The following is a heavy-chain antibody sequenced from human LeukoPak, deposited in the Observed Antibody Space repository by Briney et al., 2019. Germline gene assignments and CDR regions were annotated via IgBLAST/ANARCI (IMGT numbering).Heavy chain of an antibody. CDR3: ARQRPVVVTNYFDY. V-gene: IGHV4-39*01. J-gene: IGHJ4*02. CDR2: IYYSGST. D-gene: IGHD2-21*02. Sequence: PSETLSLTCTVSGGSISSSSYYWGWIRQPPGKGLEWIGSIYYSGSTYYNPSLKSRVTISVDTSKNQFSLKLSSVTAADTAVYYCARQRPVVVTNYFDYWGQGTLVTVSS. CDR1: GGSISSSSYY.